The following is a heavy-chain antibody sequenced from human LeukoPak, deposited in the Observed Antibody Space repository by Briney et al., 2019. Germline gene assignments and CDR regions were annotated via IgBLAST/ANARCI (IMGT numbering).Heavy chain of an antibody. CDR1: GFTFSDYT. D-gene: IGHD5-12*01. CDR2: VSHSGSI. J-gene: IGHJ4*02. V-gene: IGHV4-34*08. Sequence: PGGSLRLSCAASGFTFSDYTMNWVRQPPGKGLEWIGSVSHSGSINYDPSLKNRVTISVDTSKNQFSLKLSSVTAADTAVYYCWAIVTTIKLDFWGQGTLVTVSS. CDR3: WAIVTTIKLDF.